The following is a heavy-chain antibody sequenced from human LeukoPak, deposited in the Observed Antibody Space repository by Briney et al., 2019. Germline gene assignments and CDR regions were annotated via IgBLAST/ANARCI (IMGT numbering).Heavy chain of an antibody. D-gene: IGHD6-19*01. CDR3: ARDHGSSGWYETVDY. Sequence: GGSQRLSCAASGFTFSSYAMSWVRQAPGKGLEWVSTISGGGGSTYYADSVKGRFTISRDNSKNTLYLQMNSLRVEDTAVYYCARDHGSSGWYETVDYWGQGTLVTVSS. V-gene: IGHV3-23*01. J-gene: IGHJ4*02. CDR1: GFTFSSYA. CDR2: ISGGGGST.